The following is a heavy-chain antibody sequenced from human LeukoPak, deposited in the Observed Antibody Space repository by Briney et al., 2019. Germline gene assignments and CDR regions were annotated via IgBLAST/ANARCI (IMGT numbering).Heavy chain of an antibody. V-gene: IGHV4-39*07. J-gene: IGHJ4*02. CDR1: GGSISSRSYY. CDR2: ISDSGNS. Sequence: SETLSLTCTVSGGSISSRSYYWGWIRQPPGKGLVWIGKISDSGNSYYSPSLRSRVTISIDTSKNQFSLKLSSVTAADTAVYYCTGYNIPYTFEFWGQGTLVTVSS. CDR3: TGYNIPYTFEF. D-gene: IGHD1-14*01.